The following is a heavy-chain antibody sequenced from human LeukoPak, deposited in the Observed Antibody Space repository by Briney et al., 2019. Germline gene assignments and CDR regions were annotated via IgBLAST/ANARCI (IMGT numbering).Heavy chain of an antibody. D-gene: IGHD2-15*01. CDR2: ISYDGSNK. CDR3: AKASNYCSGGSCYSFGIDY. V-gene: IGHV3-30*18. CDR1: GFTFSSYG. J-gene: IGHJ4*02. Sequence: GGSLRLSCAASGFTFSSYGMHWVRQAPGKGLEWVAVISYDGSNKYYADSVKGRFTISRDNSKNALYLQMNSLRAEDTAVYYCAKASNYCSGGSCYSFGIDYWGQGTLVTVSS.